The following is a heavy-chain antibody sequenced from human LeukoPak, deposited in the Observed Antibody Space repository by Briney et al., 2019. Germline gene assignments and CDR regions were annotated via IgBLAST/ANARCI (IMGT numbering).Heavy chain of an antibody. D-gene: IGHD3-10*01. V-gene: IGHV3-23*01. Sequence: GGSLRLSCTASGLTFSSYAMSWVRQAPGQGLDWVSVISSGGSNTYYADSVKGRFIISRDNSKNTPYLQMNSLGAEDTAVYYCATGRGSGNFNWLDPWGQGTLVTVSS. CDR3: ATGRGSGNFNWLDP. J-gene: IGHJ5*02. CDR2: ISSGGSNT. CDR1: GLTFSSYA.